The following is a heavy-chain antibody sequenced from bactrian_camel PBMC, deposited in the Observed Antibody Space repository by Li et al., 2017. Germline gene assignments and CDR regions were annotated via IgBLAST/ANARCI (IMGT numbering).Heavy chain of an antibody. CDR2: CSNGGGNA. Sequence: HVQLVESGGGLVQPGGSLRLSCAASGFTPSFYYMSWVRQAPGKGLEWVSHCSNGGGNAAYSNSSKGRFTISRDNAKNTLYLEMNSLNSEDTAMYYCASAFQAGYWGQGTQVTVS. CDR1: GFTPSFYY. D-gene: IGHD3*01. CDR3: ASAFQAGY. J-gene: IGHJ6*01. V-gene: IGHV3-2*01.